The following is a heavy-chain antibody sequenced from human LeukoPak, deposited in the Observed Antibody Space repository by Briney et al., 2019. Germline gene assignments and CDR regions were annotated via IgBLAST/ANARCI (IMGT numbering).Heavy chain of an antibody. CDR2: TYSGGST. V-gene: IGHV3-53*01. D-gene: IGHD3-22*01. CDR1: GFIVSSNY. CDR3: AKDRDSDYYDSSGYYDP. Sequence: PGGSLRLSCAASGFIVSSNYMSWVRQAPGKGLEWVSVTYSGGSTYYVDSVKGRFTISRDNSKNTLYLQMNSLRAEDTAVYYCAKDRDSDYYDSSGYYDPWGQGTLVTVSS. J-gene: IGHJ5*02.